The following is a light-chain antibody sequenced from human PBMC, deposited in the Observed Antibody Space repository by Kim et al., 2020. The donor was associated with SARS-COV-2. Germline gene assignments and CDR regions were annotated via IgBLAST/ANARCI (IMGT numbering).Light chain of an antibody. V-gene: IGKV3-20*01. J-gene: IGKJ4*01. Sequence: SPGERATLARRASQRFTNNFLAWCQQTPGQAPRVLIYRASKRATGVPDRVSGSGSGTDFTLTITRLEPEDFAVYYCQQYSSSPLTFGGGTKGDIK. CDR2: RAS. CDR1: QRFTNNF. CDR3: QQYSSSPLT.